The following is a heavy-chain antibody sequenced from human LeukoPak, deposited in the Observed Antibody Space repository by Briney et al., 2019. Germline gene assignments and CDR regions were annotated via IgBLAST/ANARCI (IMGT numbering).Heavy chain of an antibody. CDR1: GYTFTDYH. CDR2: INPNSGGT. J-gene: IGHJ4*02. D-gene: IGHD3-3*01. CDR3: ARVQTAGLLEWLY. Sequence: ASVKVSCRASGYTFTDYHIHWVRQAPGQGLEWMGWINPNSGGTNYAQKFQGRVTMTRDTSISTAYMELSRLISDDTAIYYCARVQTAGLLEWLYWGQGALVTVSS. V-gene: IGHV1-2*02.